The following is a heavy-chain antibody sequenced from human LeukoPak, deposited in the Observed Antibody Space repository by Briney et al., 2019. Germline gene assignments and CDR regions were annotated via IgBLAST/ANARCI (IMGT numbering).Heavy chain of an antibody. CDR3: AREAGYSYGEGFDY. D-gene: IGHD5-18*01. J-gene: IGHJ4*02. Sequence: GESLRLSCAASGFTFSTYSMNWVRQAPGKRLEWVSSISGSSSSIYYAVSVKGRFTISRDNAKNSLYLQMNSLRAEDTAVYYCAREAGYSYGEGFDYWGQGTLVTVSS. CDR2: ISGSSSSI. V-gene: IGHV3-21*01. CDR1: GFTFSTYS.